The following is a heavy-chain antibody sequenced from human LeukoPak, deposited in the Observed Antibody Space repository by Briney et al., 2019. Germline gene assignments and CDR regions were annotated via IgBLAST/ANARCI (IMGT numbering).Heavy chain of an antibody. CDR2: ISYDGSNK. CDR1: GFTFSSYG. CDR3: AKEWDDFFDY. V-gene: IGHV3-30*18. Sequence: PGGSLRLSCAASGFTFSSYGMHWVRQAPGKGLEWVAVISYDGSNKYYADSVKGRFTISRDNSKNTLYLQMNSLRAEDTAVYYCAKEWDDFFDYWGRGTLVTISS. J-gene: IGHJ4*02. D-gene: IGHD1-26*01.